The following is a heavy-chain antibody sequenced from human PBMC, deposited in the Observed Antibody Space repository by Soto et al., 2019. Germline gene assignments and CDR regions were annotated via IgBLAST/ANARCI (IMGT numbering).Heavy chain of an antibody. D-gene: IGHD6-19*01. J-gene: IGHJ4*02. CDR3: AGAAPGLYSSAFSWYCDY. V-gene: IGHV1-18*01. CDR2: ISTYNAAT. Sequence: VQLVQSGAEVKKPGASVKVSCKSSGYTLTSYAIGWVRRAPGQGPEWMGWISTYNAATYYAQKFQGRVTMTTDTSTGTAYMERRSLKSDYTSVYCCAGAAPGLYSSAFSWYCDYWGQGTLFPVSS. CDR1: GYTLTSYA.